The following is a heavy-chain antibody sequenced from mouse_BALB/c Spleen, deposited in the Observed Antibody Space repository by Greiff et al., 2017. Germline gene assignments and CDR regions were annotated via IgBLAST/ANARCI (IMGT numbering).Heavy chain of an antibody. V-gene: IGHV1-9*01. CDR3: ARKEIYYGNYYYAMDY. CDR1: GYTFSSYW. D-gene: IGHD2-1*01. J-gene: IGHJ4*01. Sequence: VQRVESGAELMKPGASVKISCKATGYTFSSYWIEWVKQRPGHGLEWIGEILPGSGSTNYNEKFKGKATFTADTSSNTAYMQLSSLTSEDSAVYYCARKEIYYGNYYYAMDYWGQGTSVTVSS. CDR2: ILPGSGST.